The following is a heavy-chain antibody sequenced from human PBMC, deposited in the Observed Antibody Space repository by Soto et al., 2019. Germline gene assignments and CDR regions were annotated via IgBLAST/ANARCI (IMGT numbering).Heavy chain of an antibody. CDR1: GGSFSGYY. CDR3: TRSVQLWTPFDY. Sequence: SETLSLTCVVYGGSFSGYYWSWIRQPPGKGLEWIGEINHNGVTNYNPSLKSRVTISVDSSKNQFSLNLNTLTAADTAVYYCTRSVQLWTPFDYWGQGTLVTVSS. CDR2: INHNGVT. V-gene: IGHV4-34*01. D-gene: IGHD1-1*01. J-gene: IGHJ4*02.